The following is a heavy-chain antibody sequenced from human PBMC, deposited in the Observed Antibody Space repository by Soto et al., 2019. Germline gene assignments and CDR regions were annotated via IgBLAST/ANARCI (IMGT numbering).Heavy chain of an antibody. J-gene: IGHJ3*02. V-gene: IGHV4-31*03. D-gene: IGHD3-22*01. CDR1: GGSISSGGYY. Sequence: SETLSLTCTVSGGSISSGGYYWSWIRQHPGKGLEWIGYIYYSGSTYYNPSLKSRVTISVDTSKNQFSLKLSSVTAADTAVYYCARDPYYYDSSGYSPPDTWGQGTMVTVSS. CDR2: IYYSGST. CDR3: ARDPYYYDSSGYSPPDT.